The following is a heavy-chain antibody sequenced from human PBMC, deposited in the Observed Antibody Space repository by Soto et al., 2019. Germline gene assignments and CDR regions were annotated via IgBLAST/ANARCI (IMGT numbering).Heavy chain of an antibody. Sequence: GGSLRLSCSASGFIFSRYGMHWVRQAPGKGLEGVAVISYDARNKYYTSSVKGRFTISRDNSKNTLFLQMSSLRTEDTAVYFCAKTDRKLPLWFTIGDVWGQGTTVTVS. D-gene: IGHD3-10*01. CDR1: GFIFSRYG. CDR2: ISYDARNK. CDR3: AKTDRKLPLWFTIGDV. V-gene: IGHV3-30*18. J-gene: IGHJ6*02.